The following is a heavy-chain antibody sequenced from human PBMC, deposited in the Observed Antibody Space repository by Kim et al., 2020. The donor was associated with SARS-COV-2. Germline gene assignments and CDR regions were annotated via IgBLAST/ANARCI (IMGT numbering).Heavy chain of an antibody. Sequence: KTNYSPSLDTRVAMSIDTSKNQFSLKLTSMTAADTAVYYCVRDVANWGFDYWGQGTLVTVSS. V-gene: IGHV4-4*07. CDR2: KT. D-gene: IGHD7-27*01. CDR3: VRDVANWGFDY. J-gene: IGHJ4*02.